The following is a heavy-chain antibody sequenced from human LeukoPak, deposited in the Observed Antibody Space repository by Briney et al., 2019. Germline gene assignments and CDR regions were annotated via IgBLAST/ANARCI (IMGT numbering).Heavy chain of an antibody. D-gene: IGHD5-12*01. CDR1: GFTFSSYG. CDR3: AKWARIVATIKALENYYYYYMDV. CDR2: IRYDGSNK. J-gene: IGHJ6*03. Sequence: GGSLRLSCAASGFTFSSYGMHWVRQAPGKGLEWEAFIRYDGSNKYYADSVKGRFTISRDNSKNTLYLQMNSLRAEDTAVYYCAKWARIVATIKALENYYYYYMDVWGKGTTVTVSS. V-gene: IGHV3-30*02.